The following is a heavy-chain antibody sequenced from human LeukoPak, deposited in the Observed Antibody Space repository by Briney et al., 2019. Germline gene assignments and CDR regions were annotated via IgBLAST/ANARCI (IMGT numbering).Heavy chain of an antibody. Sequence: ASVKVSCKTSGYTFINNDINWVRQAPGQGLEWMGWMNPNSGNTGYAQNFQGRVTMTRNTSINTAYMELSSLRSEDTAVYYCASTRGDAVKDYWGQGTLVTVSS. CDR2: MNPNSGNT. CDR1: GYTFINND. V-gene: IGHV1-8*01. J-gene: IGHJ4*02. D-gene: IGHD4-17*01. CDR3: ASTRGDAVKDY.